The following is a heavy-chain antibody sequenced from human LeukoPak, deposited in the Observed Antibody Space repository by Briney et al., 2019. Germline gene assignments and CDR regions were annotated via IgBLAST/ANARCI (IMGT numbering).Heavy chain of an antibody. D-gene: IGHD6-19*01. CDR1: GFDFSDYY. CDR2: IKTTGLTT. CDR3: AKDPGLYSSGWYSGNWFDP. V-gene: IGHV3-11*04. J-gene: IGHJ5*02. Sequence: GGSLRLSCAASGFDFSDYYMSWIRQAPGKGLEWISNIKTTGLTTYYADSVKGRFTISRDNSKNTLYLQMNSLRAEDTAVYYCAKDPGLYSSGWYSGNWFDPWGQGTLVTVSS.